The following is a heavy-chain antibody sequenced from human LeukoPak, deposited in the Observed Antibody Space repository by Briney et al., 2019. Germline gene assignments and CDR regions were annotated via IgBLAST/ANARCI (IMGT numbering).Heavy chain of an antibody. CDR2: ISAYNGNT. Sequence: ASVKVSCKASGYTLTSYGISWVRQAPGQRLEWMGWISAYNGNTNYAQKLQGRVTMTTDTSTSTAYMELRSLRSDDTAVYYCARDIPVQFYSGSYNYDGGALDYWGQGTLVTVSS. D-gene: IGHD1-26*01. CDR1: GYTLTSYG. J-gene: IGHJ4*02. V-gene: IGHV1-18*01. CDR3: ARDIPVQFYSGSYNYDGGALDY.